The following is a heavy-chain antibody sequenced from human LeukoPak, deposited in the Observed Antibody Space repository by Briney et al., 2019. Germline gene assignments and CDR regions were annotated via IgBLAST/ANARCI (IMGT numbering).Heavy chain of an antibody. V-gene: IGHV3-33*06. D-gene: IGHD6-19*01. J-gene: IGHJ4*02. CDR3: AKTTAGNSSGRYPGWPVDY. CDR1: GFTFSSYG. CDR2: IWYDGSNK. Sequence: GRSLRLSCAASGFTFSSYGMHWVRQAPGKGLEWVAVIWYDGSNKYYADSVKGRFTISRDNSKNTLYLQMNSLRAEDTAVYYCAKTTAGNSSGRYPGWPVDYWGQGTLVTVSS.